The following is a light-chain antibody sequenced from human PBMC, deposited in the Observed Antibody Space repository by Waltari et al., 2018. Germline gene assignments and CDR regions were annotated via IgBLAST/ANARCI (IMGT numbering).Light chain of an antibody. Sequence: DIQMTQSPSTLSASVGDRVTITCRASQSIGTWLAWYQQKPGRAPNVMIYRATSLESGVPSRFSGSGSGTDFPLTITSLQPDDFATYYCQQYNVSPWTFGQGTKVEIK. CDR2: RAT. J-gene: IGKJ1*01. CDR1: QSIGTW. CDR3: QQYNVSPWT. V-gene: IGKV1-5*03.